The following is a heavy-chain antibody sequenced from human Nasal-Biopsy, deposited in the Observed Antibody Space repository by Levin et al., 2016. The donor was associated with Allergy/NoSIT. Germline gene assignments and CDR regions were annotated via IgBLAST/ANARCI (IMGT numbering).Heavy chain of an antibody. V-gene: IGHV3-21*01. J-gene: IGHJ4*02. CDR1: GFTLSSFS. CDR2: LSMSSMYT. Sequence: GGSLRLSCAVSGFTLSSFSMTWVRQAPGKGLEWVSSLSMSSMYTNYADSVKGRFTISRDSATLYLQMSSLRGEDTAVYYCVRDSEESVFEHWGQGTRVTVSS. CDR3: VRDSEESVFEH.